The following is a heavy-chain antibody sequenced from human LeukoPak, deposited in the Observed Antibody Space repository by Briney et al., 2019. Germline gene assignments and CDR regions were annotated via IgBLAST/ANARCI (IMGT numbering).Heavy chain of an antibody. J-gene: IGHJ4*02. Sequence: SVKVSCKASGGTFSSYAISWVRQAPGQGLEWMGGIIPIFGTANYAQKFQGRVTITADESTSTAYMELSSLRSEDTAVYYCASNIVVVPASLENWGQGTLVTVSS. CDR3: ASNIVVVPASLEN. CDR1: GGTFSSYA. D-gene: IGHD2-2*01. CDR2: IIPIFGTA. V-gene: IGHV1-69*13.